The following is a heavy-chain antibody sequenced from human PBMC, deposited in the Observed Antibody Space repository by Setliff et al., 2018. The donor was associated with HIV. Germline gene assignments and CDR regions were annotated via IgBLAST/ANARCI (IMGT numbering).Heavy chain of an antibody. Sequence: SETLSLTCTVSGGSISNSSSYWGWIRQPPGKRLEWIGSIYYSGNTYYNPSLKSRVTILEDTSRNQFSLRLSSVTAADTAIYYCAREGYGDKRERYFYYMDVWGKGTTVTVSS. D-gene: IGHD4-17*01. CDR2: IYYSGNT. J-gene: IGHJ6*03. CDR1: GGSISNSSSY. CDR3: AREGYGDKRERYFYYMDV. V-gene: IGHV4-39*07.